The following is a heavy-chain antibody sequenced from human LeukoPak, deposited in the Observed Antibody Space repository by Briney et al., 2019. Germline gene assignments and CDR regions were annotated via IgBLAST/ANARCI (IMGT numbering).Heavy chain of an antibody. V-gene: IGHV3-21*01. Sequence: PGGSLRLSCAASGFTFSSYSMNWVRQAPGKGLEWVSSISSGSSYIYYADSVKGRFTISRDNAKNSLYLQMNSMRAEDTAVYYCAREGSSSWYYFDYWGQGTLVTVSS. CDR2: ISSGSSYI. J-gene: IGHJ4*02. CDR1: GFTFSSYS. CDR3: AREGSSSWYYFDY. D-gene: IGHD6-13*01.